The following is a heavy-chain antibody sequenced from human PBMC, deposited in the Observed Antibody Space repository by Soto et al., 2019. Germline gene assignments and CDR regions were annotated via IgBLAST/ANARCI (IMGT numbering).Heavy chain of an antibody. CDR1: GYTFTSYG. J-gene: IGHJ6*02. CDR2: ISAYNGNK. CDR3: ARDPYSSSSYYYYYGMDV. V-gene: IGHV1-18*01. Sequence: QVQLVQSGAEVKKPGASVKVSCKASGYTFTSYGISWVRQAPGQGLEWMGWISAYNGNKNYAQKLQGRVTMTTDTSTSTAYMELRSLRSDDTAVYYCARDPYSSSSYYYYYGMDVWGQGTTVTVSS. D-gene: IGHD6-6*01.